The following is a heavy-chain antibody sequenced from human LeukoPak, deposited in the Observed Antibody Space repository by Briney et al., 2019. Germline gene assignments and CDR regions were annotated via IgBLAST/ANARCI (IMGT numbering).Heavy chain of an antibody. CDR2: ISWNSGSI. J-gene: IGHJ4*02. CDR3: AKDSCSGGSCYSSFDY. Sequence: PGRSLRLSCAASGFTFDDYAMHWVRHAPGKGLEWVSGISWNSGSIGYADSVKGRFTISRDNAKNSLYPQMNSLRAEDTALYYCAKDSCSGGSCYSSFDYWGQGTLVTVSS. V-gene: IGHV3-9*01. D-gene: IGHD2-15*01. CDR1: GFTFDDYA.